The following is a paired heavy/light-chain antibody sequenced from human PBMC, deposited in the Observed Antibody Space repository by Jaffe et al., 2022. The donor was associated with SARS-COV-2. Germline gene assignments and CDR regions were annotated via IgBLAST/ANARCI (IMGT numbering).Light chain of an antibody. J-gene: IGLJ3*02. CDR2: EDR. Sequence: SYELTQPPSVSVSPGQTARITCSGDALPKKYAYWYQQKSGQAPVLVIYEDRKRPSGIPERFSGSSSGTMATLTISGAQVEDEADYYCYSTDSSSNRVFGGGTKLTVL. V-gene: IGLV3-10*01. CDR1: ALPKKY. CDR3: YSTDSSSNRV.
Heavy chain of an antibody. CDR2: ISVSGGST. CDR3: ANTPNCGGDCYPEY. V-gene: IGHV3-23*01. CDR1: GFTLSNYA. J-gene: IGHJ4*02. D-gene: IGHD2-21*02. Sequence: EVQLLESGGGLVQPGGSLRLSCAASGFTLSNYAMSWVRQAPGKGLEWVSAISVSGGSTFYADSVKGRFTISRDISKNTLYLQMNSLRADDTAVYYCANTPNCGGDCYPEYWGQGTLVTVSS.